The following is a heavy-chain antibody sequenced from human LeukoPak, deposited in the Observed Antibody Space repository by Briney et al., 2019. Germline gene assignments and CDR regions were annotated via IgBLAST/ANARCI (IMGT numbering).Heavy chain of an antibody. CDR3: AKGINSWYWDS. CDR1: GFTFNSYA. CDR2: ISDSGGST. V-gene: IGHV3-23*01. Sequence: PRGSLRLSCAASGFTFNSYALSWVRQAPGKGLEWVSGISDSGGSTYYADSVKGRFTISRDNSKNTLYLQMNSLRVEDTAVYYCAKGINSWYWDSWGQGTLVTVSS. D-gene: IGHD6-13*01. J-gene: IGHJ4*02.